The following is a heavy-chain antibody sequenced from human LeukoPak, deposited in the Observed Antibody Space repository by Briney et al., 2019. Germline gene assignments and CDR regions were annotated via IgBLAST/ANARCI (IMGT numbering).Heavy chain of an antibody. CDR2: ISSSGSTI. CDR3: ARDHDCGDCLDD. V-gene: IGHV3-48*03. D-gene: IGHD4/OR15-4a*01. Sequence: GGSLRLSCAASGFTFSSYEMNWVRQAPGKGLEWVSYISSSGSTIYYADSVKGRFTISRDNSKNTLYLQMNSLRAEDTAVYYCARDHDCGDCLDDWGQGTLVTVSS. J-gene: IGHJ4*02. CDR1: GFTFSSYE.